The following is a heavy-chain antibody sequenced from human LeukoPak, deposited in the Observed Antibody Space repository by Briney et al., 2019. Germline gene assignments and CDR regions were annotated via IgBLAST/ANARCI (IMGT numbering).Heavy chain of an antibody. D-gene: IGHD1-26*01. V-gene: IGHV1-2*02. CDR2: VTPSCAGT. J-gene: IGHJ4*02. CDR3: ARDQAYGGPTSTFDY. Sequence: GASVKVSCKASGYTFTGYYMHWVRQAPGQGLEWMGWVTPSCAGTKYAQKFQGRVTMTRDRSISTSYMELSALRSDDTAVYYCARDQAYGGPTSTFDYWGQGTLVTVSS. CDR1: GYTFTGYY.